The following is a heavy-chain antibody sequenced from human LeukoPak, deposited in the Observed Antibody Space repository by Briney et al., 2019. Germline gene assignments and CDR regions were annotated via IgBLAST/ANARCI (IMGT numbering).Heavy chain of an antibody. Sequence: GGSLRLSCAASGFTFDDYGMSWVRQAPGKGLEWVSGINWNGGSTGYADSVKGRFTISRDNAKNSLYLQMNSLRAEDTALYYCARGAYGDYQYYSDYWGQGTLVTVSS. CDR1: GFTFDDYG. CDR3: ARGAYGDYQYYSDY. CDR2: INWNGGST. V-gene: IGHV3-20*04. D-gene: IGHD4-17*01. J-gene: IGHJ4*02.